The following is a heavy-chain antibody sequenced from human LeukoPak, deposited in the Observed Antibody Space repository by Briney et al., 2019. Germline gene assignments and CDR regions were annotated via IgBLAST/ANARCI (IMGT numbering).Heavy chain of an antibody. D-gene: IGHD4-17*01. CDR3: TKNTGDFDV. J-gene: IGHJ3*01. CDR1: SLIFSHAW. Sequence: GGSLRLSCVFPSLIFSHAWMNWVRQAPGKGLEWVGRVKSVAEGGASEYATPVKGRITISRDDSKKTVYLQMHNLSTEDTALYYCTKNTGDFDVWGQGTMVIVSS. CDR2: VKSVAEGGAS. V-gene: IGHV3-15*07.